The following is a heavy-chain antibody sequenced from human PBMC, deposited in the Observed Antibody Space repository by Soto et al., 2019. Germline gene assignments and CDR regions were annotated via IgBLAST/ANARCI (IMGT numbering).Heavy chain of an antibody. Sequence: QVQLQESGPGLVKPSETLSLTCTVSGGSISSYYWSWIRQPPGKGLEWIGYIYYSGSTNYNPSLKSLVTISVDTSKNQFSLKLSSVTAADTAVYYCARISGGEGYWGQGTLVTVSS. CDR1: GGSISSYY. CDR2: IYYSGST. CDR3: ARISGGEGY. V-gene: IGHV4-59*01. D-gene: IGHD2-15*01. J-gene: IGHJ4*02.